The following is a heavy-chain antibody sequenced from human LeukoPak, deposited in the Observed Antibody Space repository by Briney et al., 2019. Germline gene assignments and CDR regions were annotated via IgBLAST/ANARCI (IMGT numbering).Heavy chain of an antibody. V-gene: IGHV3-43*02. Sequence: PGGSLRLSCAASGFTFYDYAMHWVRQVPGKGLEWVSLISGNGGNTYYADSVKGRFTISRDNSKNSLYLQMNSLRTEDTALYYCAKDISNWNSRHFDSWGQGTLVTVSS. CDR1: GFTFYDYA. D-gene: IGHD1-7*01. CDR2: ISGNGGNT. CDR3: AKDISNWNSRHFDS. J-gene: IGHJ4*02.